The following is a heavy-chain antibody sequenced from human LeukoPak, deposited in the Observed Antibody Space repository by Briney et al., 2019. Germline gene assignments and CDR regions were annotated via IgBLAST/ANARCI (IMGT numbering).Heavy chain of an antibody. D-gene: IGHD4-11*01. V-gene: IGHV3-21*01. CDR1: GFTFSSFT. J-gene: IGHJ4*02. CDR2: ITSTSSFL. CDR3: ARDPTDFDS. Sequence: PGGSLRLSCAASGFTFSSFTMNWVRQAPGKGLEWVSSITSTSSFLYYADSVKGRFTISRDNAEDSLYLQMNRLRAEDTAVYYCARDPTDFDSWGQGTLVTVSS.